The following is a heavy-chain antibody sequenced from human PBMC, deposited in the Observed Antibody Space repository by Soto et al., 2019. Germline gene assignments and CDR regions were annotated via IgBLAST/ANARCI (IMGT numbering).Heavy chain of an antibody. CDR3: ASRKSSPYFDY. Sequence: SETLSLTCIVSGGSITSYYWSWIRQPPGKGLEWIGNIYYSGSTYYNPSLKSRVTISIDTSKNQFSLKLSSVTAADTAVYYCASRKSSPYFDYWGQGTLVTVSS. J-gene: IGHJ4*02. D-gene: IGHD3-10*01. CDR2: IYYSGST. CDR1: GGSITSYY. V-gene: IGHV4-59*06.